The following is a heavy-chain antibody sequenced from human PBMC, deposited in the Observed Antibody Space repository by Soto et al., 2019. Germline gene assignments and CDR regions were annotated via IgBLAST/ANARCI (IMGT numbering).Heavy chain of an antibody. CDR1: GGTFSSYA. CDR2: IIPMYGPA. V-gene: IGHV1-69*01. CDR3: ARVTSMVRGVIDNWFDP. J-gene: IGHJ5*02. D-gene: IGHD3-10*01. Sequence: QVPLVQSGAEVKKPGSSVTVSCKASGGTFSSYAIHWVRQAPGQGLEWMGGIIPMYGPAKYARRFQGRVTMPGEESATPVYMELTSLTSQDTAVYYCARVTSMVRGVIDNWFDPWGHGTLVTVSS.